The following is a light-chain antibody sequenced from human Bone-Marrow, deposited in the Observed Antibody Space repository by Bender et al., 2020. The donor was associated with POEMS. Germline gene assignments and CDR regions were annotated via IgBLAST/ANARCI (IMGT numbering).Light chain of an antibody. J-gene: IGLJ2*01. CDR1: SSDVGGYNY. CDR3: CSHAENVL. Sequence: QSALTQPRSVSGSPGQSVTISCTGTSSDVGGYNYVSWFQQHPGKAPKLMIYDVSKRPSGVPDRFSGSKSGNTASLTISGLQAEDEGDYYCCSHAENVLFGGGTKLTVL. CDR2: DVS. V-gene: IGLV2-11*01.